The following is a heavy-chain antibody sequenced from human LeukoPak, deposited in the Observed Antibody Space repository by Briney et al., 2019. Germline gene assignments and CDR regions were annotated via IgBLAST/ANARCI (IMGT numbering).Heavy chain of an antibody. J-gene: IGHJ4*02. CDR3: ARAVYSSGWYARY. Sequence: SETLSLTCTVSGGSLSGYYWSWIRQPPGKGLEWVGYIYYSGSTNYNPSLKSRVTISVDMSKNQFSLKLSSVTAADTAVYYCARAVYSSGWYARYWGQGTLVTVSS. CDR1: GGSLSGYY. V-gene: IGHV4-59*01. CDR2: IYYSGST. D-gene: IGHD6-19*01.